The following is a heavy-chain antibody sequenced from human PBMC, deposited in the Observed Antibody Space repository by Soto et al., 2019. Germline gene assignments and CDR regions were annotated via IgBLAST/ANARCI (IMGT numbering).Heavy chain of an antibody. D-gene: IGHD3-3*01. V-gene: IGHV4-31*03. Sequence: QVQLQESGPGLVKPSQTLSLTCTVSGGSISSGGYYWSWIRQHPGKGLEWIGYIYYSGSTYYNPSLKSRVTIAVDTSKNQFSLKLSSVTAADTAVYYCARAGKLRDFWSPLSWFDPWGQGTLVTVSS. CDR2: IYYSGST. J-gene: IGHJ5*02. CDR1: GGSISSGGYY. CDR3: ARAGKLRDFWSPLSWFDP.